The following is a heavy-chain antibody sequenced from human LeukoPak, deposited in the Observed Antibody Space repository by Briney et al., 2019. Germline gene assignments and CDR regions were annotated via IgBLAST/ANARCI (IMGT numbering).Heavy chain of an antibody. CDR2: IYYSGST. CDR3: ARVWCDYASDYLDY. D-gene: IGHD4-17*01. CDR1: GVSKSSYY. V-gene: IGHV4-59*01. Sequence: SETLSLTCSVWGVSKSSYYWRWLGQPPGKGGEWVGYIYYSGSTNYNPSLKSRVTISVDTSKNQFSLKLSSVTAADTAVYYCARVWCDYASDYLDYWGQGTLVTVSS. J-gene: IGHJ4*02.